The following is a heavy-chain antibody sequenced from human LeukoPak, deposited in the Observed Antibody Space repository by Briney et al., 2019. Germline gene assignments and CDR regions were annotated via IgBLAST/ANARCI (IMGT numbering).Heavy chain of an antibody. V-gene: IGHV3-23*01. CDR1: GFMFSSFA. CDR3: AKDALYRYGGYAGQSYYYGMDV. D-gene: IGHD5-12*01. Sequence: GGSLGLSCAASGFMFSSFAMNWVRQAPGKGLEWVSAVSPSGDRTYYADSVKGRFTISRDNSKNTLYLQMNSLRAEDTAVYYCAKDALYRYGGYAGQSYYYGMDVWGQGTTVTVSS. J-gene: IGHJ6*02. CDR2: VSPSGDRT.